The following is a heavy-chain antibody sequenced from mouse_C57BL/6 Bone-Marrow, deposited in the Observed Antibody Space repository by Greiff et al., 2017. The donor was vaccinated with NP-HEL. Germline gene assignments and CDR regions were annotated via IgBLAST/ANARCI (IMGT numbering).Heavy chain of an antibody. Sequence: VHVKQSVAELVRPGASVKLSCTASGFNIKNTYMHWVKQRPEQGLEWIGRIDPANGNTKYAPKFQGKATITADTSSNTAYLQLSSLTSEDTAIYYCARYDYDGYYAMDYWGQGTSVTVSS. V-gene: IGHV14-3*01. CDR3: ARYDYDGYYAMDY. D-gene: IGHD2-4*01. CDR2: IDPANGNT. J-gene: IGHJ4*01. CDR1: GFNIKNTY.